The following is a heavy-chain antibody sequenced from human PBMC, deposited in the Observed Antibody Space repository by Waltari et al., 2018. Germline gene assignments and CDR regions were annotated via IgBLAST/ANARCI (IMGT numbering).Heavy chain of an antibody. V-gene: IGHV3-23*01. D-gene: IGHD3-22*01. CDR2: IRDSGVIT. CDR3: ARHLYSIDYLELAK. J-gene: IGHJ4*02. Sequence: EEHLLESGGGLAQPGGSLRLSCAASGFNFISYAMSWVRQAPGKGREGVSGIRDSGVITKYADSVKGGFTVSRDKSKNTVFLHRNSLRAEDTAIYYCARHLYSIDYLELAKWGQGTLVTVSS. CDR1: GFNFISYA.